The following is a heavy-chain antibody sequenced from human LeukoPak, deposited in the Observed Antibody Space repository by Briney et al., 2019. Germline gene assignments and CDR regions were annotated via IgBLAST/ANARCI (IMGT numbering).Heavy chain of an antibody. CDR1: VFPYNIYS. D-gene: IGHD2-15*01. J-gene: IGHJ4*02. CDR3: ARPSCGGGTGYAY. V-gene: IGHV3-21*01. Sequence: GGSLTLLCGPSVFPYNIYSELGPPDAPERAVECVSYICNWRNHIQYTHPEKGRLTISRDNDKNSLYSQVNSLRAEDTAVYYCARPSCGGGTGYAYWGRETLVTVS. CDR2: ICNWRNHI.